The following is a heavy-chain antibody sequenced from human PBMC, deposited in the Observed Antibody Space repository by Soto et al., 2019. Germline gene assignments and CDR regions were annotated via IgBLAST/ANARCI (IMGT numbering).Heavy chain of an antibody. CDR3: ARGLGITMVRGALYY. V-gene: IGHV4-59*12. D-gene: IGHD3-10*01. J-gene: IGHJ4*02. Sequence: SETLSLTCSVSGDSISSYCWSWIRQPPGKGLECIGYIYNSGSTYYNPSLRSRVTISVDTSKNQFSLKLSSVTAADTAVYYCARGLGITMVRGALYYWGQGTPVTVSS. CDR1: GDSISSYC. CDR2: IYNSGST.